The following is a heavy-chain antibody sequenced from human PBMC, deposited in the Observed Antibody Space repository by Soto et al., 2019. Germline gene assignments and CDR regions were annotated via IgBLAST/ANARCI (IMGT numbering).Heavy chain of an antibody. Sequence: EVQLVESGGGLVQPGRSLRLSCAASGFSFDDYVMHWVRQAPGKGPEWVSGISWNSGSVDYADSVKGRFTISRDNAKNSLYLQMNRLRPEDTASYYCAKGRGSSGYLFDYWGQGTLVTVSS. CDR2: ISWNSGSV. J-gene: IGHJ4*02. CDR3: AKGRGSSGYLFDY. D-gene: IGHD3-22*01. CDR1: GFSFDDYV. V-gene: IGHV3-9*01.